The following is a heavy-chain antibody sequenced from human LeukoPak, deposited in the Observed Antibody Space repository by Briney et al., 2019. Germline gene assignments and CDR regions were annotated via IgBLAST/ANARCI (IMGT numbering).Heavy chain of an antibody. CDR1: GYTFTSYG. CDR3: ARDKDIVVVGGMDV. Sequence: GASVKVSCKASGYTFTSYGISWVRQAPGQGLEWMGWISAYNGNTNYAQKFQGRVTITADKSTSTAYMELSSLRSEDTAVYYCARDKDIVVVGGMDVWGQGTTVTVSS. J-gene: IGHJ6*02. CDR2: ISAYNGNT. D-gene: IGHD2-15*01. V-gene: IGHV1-18*01.